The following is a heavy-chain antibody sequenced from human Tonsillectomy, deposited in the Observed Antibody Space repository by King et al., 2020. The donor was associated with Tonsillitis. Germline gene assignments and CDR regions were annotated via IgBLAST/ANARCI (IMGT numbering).Heavy chain of an antibody. CDR2: ISKSGGDT. CDR1: GFTFSTYA. J-gene: IGHJ5*02. D-gene: IGHD6-13*01. V-gene: IGHV3-23*04. CDR3: ARVRRPLNIAAAPSGWFDP. Sequence: VQLVESGGGLVQPGGSRRLSCAASGFTFSTYAMTWVRQAPGQGLEWVSGISKSGGDTDYAESVRGRFTISRDNSKNTLYLQMTSLRAEDTAVYYCARVRRPLNIAAAPSGWFDPWGQGTLVTVSS.